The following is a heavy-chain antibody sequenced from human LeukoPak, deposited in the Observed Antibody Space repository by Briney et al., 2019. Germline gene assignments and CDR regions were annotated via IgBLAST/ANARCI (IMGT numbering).Heavy chain of an antibody. J-gene: IGHJ4*02. V-gene: IGHV3-30*18. CDR3: AKDRGGGITGTPFDY. Sequence: GGSLRLSCAASGFTFSSYGMHWVRQAPGKGLDWVAVISYDGSNKYYADSVKGRFTISRDNSKNTLYLQMNSLRAEDTAVYYCAKDRGGGITGTPFDYWGQGTLVTVSS. CDR2: ISYDGSNK. CDR1: GFTFSSYG. D-gene: IGHD1-7*01.